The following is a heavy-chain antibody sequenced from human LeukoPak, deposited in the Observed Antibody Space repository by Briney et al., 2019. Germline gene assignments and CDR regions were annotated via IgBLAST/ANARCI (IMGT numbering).Heavy chain of an antibody. CDR1: GGSISSSSYY. J-gene: IGHJ4*02. CDR2: IYYSGST. Sequence: SETLSLTCTVSGGSISSSSYYWGWIRQPPGKGLEWIGSIYYSGSTYYNPSLKSRVTISVDTSKNQFSLKLSSVTAADTAVYYCARHRGYSYGFDFDYWGQGTLVTVSS. V-gene: IGHV4-39*01. D-gene: IGHD5-18*01. CDR3: ARHRGYSYGFDFDY.